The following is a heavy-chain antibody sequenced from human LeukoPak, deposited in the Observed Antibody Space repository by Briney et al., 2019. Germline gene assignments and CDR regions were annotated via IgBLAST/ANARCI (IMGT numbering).Heavy chain of an antibody. D-gene: IGHD2-2*01. CDR2: INPNSGGT. V-gene: IGHV1-2*02. CDR1: GYTFTGYY. CDR3: ARDQEYQLLLSLYYYGMCV. Sequence: GASVKVSCKASGYTFTGYYMHWVRQAPGQGLEWMGWINPNSGGTNYAQKFQGRVTMTTDTSTSTAYMELRSLRSDDTAVYYCARDQEYQLLLSLYYYGMCVWGQGTTVTVSS. J-gene: IGHJ6*02.